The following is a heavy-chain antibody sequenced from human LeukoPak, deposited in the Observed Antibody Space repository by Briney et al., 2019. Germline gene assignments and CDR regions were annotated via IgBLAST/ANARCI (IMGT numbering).Heavy chain of an antibody. Sequence: SETLSLTCTVSGGSISSYYWSWFRQPPGKGLEWIGYLYYSGSTNYNPSLKSRVSISVDTSKNQFSLKLSSVTAADTAVYYCARGISTYGMDVWGQGTTVTVSS. V-gene: IGHV4-59*08. CDR2: LYYSGST. J-gene: IGHJ6*02. D-gene: IGHD3-10*01. CDR3: ARGISTYGMDV. CDR1: GGSISSYY.